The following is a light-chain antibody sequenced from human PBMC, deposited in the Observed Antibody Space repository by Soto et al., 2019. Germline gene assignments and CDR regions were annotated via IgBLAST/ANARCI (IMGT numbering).Light chain of an antibody. CDR1: QSISSW. CDR2: DAS. J-gene: IGKJ3*01. Sequence: DIQMTQSPSTLSASVGDRVTITCRASQSISSWLAWYQQKPGKAPKLLIYDASSLESGVPSRFSGSGSGTAFTLAISSLQPDDFATYSCQQYNSYAFTFGPGTKVDIK. CDR3: QQYNSYAFT. V-gene: IGKV1-5*01.